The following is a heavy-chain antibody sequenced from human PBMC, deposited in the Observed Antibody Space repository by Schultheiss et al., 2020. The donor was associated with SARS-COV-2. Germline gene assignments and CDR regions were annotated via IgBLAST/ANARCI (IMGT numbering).Heavy chain of an antibody. J-gene: IGHJ2*01. V-gene: IGHV1-2*04. CDR1: GYTFTGYY. CDR3: ARDRYDFWSGYVSYWYFDL. CDR2: INPNSGGT. Sequence: ASVKVSCKASGYTFTGYYMHWVRQATGQGLEWMGRINPNSGGTNYAQKFQGWVTMTRDTSISTAYMELSRLRSDDTAVYYCARDRYDFWSGYVSYWYFDLWGRGTLVTVSS. D-gene: IGHD3-3*01.